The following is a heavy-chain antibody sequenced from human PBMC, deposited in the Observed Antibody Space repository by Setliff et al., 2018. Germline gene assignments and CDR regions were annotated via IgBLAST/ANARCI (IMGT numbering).Heavy chain of an antibody. D-gene: IGHD3-9*01. CDR1: GGSISSSSYC. J-gene: IGHJ4*02. V-gene: IGHV4-39*07. Sequence: PSETLSLTCTVSGGSISSSSYCWGWIRQPPGKGLEWIGSIYYSGSTYYNPSLKSRVTISVDTSKNQFSLKLSSVTAADTAVYYCARTLYDYDILTGPGYYFDYWGQGTLVTSPQ. CDR3: ARTLYDYDILTGPGYYFDY. CDR2: IYYSGST.